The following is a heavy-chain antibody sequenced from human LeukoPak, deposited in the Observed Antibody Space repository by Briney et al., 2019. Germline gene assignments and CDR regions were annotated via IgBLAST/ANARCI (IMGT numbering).Heavy chain of an antibody. V-gene: IGHV3-7*01. CDR1: GFTFSSYW. Sequence: GGSLRLSCAASGFTFSSYWMSWVRQAPGKGLEWVANIKQDGSEKYYVDSVKGRFTISRDNAKNSLYLQMNSLRAEDTAVYYCAKGGRGGIVVVMRYYFDYWGQGTLVTVSS. D-gene: IGHD3-22*01. CDR3: AKGGRGGIVVVMRYYFDY. CDR2: IKQDGSEK. J-gene: IGHJ4*02.